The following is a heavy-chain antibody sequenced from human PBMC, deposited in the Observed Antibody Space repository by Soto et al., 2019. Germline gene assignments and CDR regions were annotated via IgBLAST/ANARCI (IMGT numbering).Heavy chain of an antibody. CDR1: GGSISSGDYY. D-gene: IGHD4-17*01. CDR2: IYYSGST. Sequence: SETLSLTCTVSGGSISSGDYYWSWIRQPPGKGLEWIGYIYYSGSTYYNPSLKSRVTISVDTSKNQFSLKLSSVTAADTAVYYCARDYGDFTGRWFDPWGQGTLVTVSS. J-gene: IGHJ5*02. CDR3: ARDYGDFTGRWFDP. V-gene: IGHV4-30-4*01.